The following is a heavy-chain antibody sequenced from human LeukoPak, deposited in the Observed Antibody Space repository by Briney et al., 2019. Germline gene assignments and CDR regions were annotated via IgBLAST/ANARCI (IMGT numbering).Heavy chain of an antibody. CDR3: SRGTVLVAAGGYYFDY. CDR1: GFSFGDYA. D-gene: IGHD2-15*01. J-gene: IGHJ4*02. CDR2: ILSKAYGGTT. V-gene: IGHV3-49*04. Sequence: GGSLRLSCTASGFSFGDYAMSWVRQAPGKGLEWVGFILSKAYGGTTEYAASVKGRFTISRDDSKSIAYLQMNSLKTEDTAVYYCSRGTVLVAAGGYYFDYWGQRTLLTVSS.